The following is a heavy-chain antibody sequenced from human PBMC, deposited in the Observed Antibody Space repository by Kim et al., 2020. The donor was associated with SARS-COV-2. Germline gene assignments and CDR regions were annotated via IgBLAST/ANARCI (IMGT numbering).Heavy chain of an antibody. J-gene: IGHJ4*02. CDR1: GFTFSSYS. CDR2: ISSSSSTI. Sequence: GGSLRLSCAASGFTFSSYSMNWVRQAPGKGLEWVSYISSSSSTIYYADSVKGRSTISRDNAKNSLYLQMNSLRDEDTAVYYCAPGVDCGGDCYVDYWGQGTLVTVSS. V-gene: IGHV3-48*02. CDR3: APGVDCGGDCYVDY. D-gene: IGHD2-21*02.